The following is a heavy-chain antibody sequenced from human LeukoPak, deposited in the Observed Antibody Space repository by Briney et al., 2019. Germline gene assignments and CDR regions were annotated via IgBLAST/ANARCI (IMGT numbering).Heavy chain of an antibody. CDR3: TRRSSIVVVGEGVQTFDS. CDR2: FLYDESNE. Sequence: PGRSLRLSCAASGFTFSSYVIHWVRQAPGKGLEWVAAFLYDESNEYYRDSVKGRFTISRDTSKSTVYLQMNSLRAEDTAMYYCTRRSSIVVVGEGVQTFDSWGQGTLVTVSS. V-gene: IGHV3-30*04. D-gene: IGHD3-22*01. CDR1: GFTFSSYV. J-gene: IGHJ4*02.